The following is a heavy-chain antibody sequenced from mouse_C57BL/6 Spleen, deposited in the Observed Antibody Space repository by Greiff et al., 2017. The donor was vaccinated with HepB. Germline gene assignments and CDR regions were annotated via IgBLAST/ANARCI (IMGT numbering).Heavy chain of an antibody. CDR2: ISYDGSN. V-gene: IGHV3-6*01. D-gene: IGHD2-5*01. CDR1: GYSITSGYY. J-gene: IGHJ3*01. CDR3: ARGSNYGAWFAY. Sequence: EVQRVESGPGLVKPSQSLSLTCSVTGYSITSGYYWNWIRQFPGNKLEWMGYISYDGSNNYNPSLKNRISISRDTSKNQFFLKLNSVTTEDTATYYCARGSNYGAWFAYWGQGTLVTVSA.